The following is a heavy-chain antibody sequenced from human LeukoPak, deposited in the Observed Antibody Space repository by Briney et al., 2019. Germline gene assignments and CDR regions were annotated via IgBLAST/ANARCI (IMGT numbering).Heavy chain of an antibody. CDR3: ARDPIPDYYDSSGLADY. D-gene: IGHD3-22*01. J-gene: IGHJ4*02. CDR1: GYTLTELS. Sequence: VASVKVSCKVSGYTLTELSMHWVRQAPGKGLEWMGRIIPILGIANYAQKFQGRVTITADKSTSTAYMELSSLRSEDTAVYYCARDPIPDYYDSSGLADYWGQGTLVTVSS. V-gene: IGHV1-69*04. CDR2: IIPILGIA.